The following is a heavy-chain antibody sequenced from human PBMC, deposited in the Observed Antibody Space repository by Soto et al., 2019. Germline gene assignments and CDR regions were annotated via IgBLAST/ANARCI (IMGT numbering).Heavy chain of an antibody. J-gene: IGHJ5*02. CDR2: INAGDGNT. Sequence: ASVKVSCKASGYTFTNFAIHWVRQAPGQSLEWMGRINAGDGNTRYPQNFQGRVTITRDTSASTAYMELSSLRSEDTAVYYFARVAAIAAAVGWFDPWGQGSLVPVSS. CDR3: ARVAAIAAAVGWFDP. CDR1: GYTFTNFA. D-gene: IGHD6-13*01. V-gene: IGHV1-3*01.